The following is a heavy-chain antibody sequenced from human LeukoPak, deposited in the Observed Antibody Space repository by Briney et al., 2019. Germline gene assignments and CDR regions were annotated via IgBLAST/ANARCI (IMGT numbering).Heavy chain of an antibody. Sequence: GSLRLSCAGSGFSFSSSVMSWVRQTPGKGLEWVFSITGNGATTYYSDSVKGRFTISRDNSRNTLSLQMSSLRVEDTAVYYCAKERRRVDTAMVRSYYFENWGQGTLVTVSS. J-gene: IGHJ4*02. V-gene: IGHV3-23*01. CDR1: GFSFSSSV. D-gene: IGHD5-18*01. CDR3: AKERRRVDTAMVRSYYFEN. CDR2: ITGNGATT.